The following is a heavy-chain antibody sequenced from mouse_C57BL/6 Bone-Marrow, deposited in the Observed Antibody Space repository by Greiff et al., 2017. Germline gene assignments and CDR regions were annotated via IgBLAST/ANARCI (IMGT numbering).Heavy chain of an antibody. CDR3: AKKGDGYPLYYYAMDY. CDR2: IWGDGST. CDR1: GFSLTRYG. J-gene: IGHJ4*01. Sequence: QVQLQQSGPGLVAPSQSLSITCTVSGFSLTRYGVSWVRQPPGKGLEWLGVIWGDGSTNYHSALISRLSLSKDNSKSQVFLKLNSLQTDDTATYYWAKKGDGYPLYYYAMDYWGQGTSVTVSS. V-gene: IGHV2-3*01. D-gene: IGHD2-3*01.